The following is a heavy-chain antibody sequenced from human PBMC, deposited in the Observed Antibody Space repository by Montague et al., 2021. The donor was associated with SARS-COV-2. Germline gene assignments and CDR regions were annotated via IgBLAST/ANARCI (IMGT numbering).Heavy chain of an antibody. V-gene: IGHV4-61*02. J-gene: IGHJ4*02. CDR3: ARFGCRTLEFDL. CDR2: IRTTGHT. CDR1: GASISTGIYY. Sequence: TLSLTCTVSGASISTGIYYWSWIRQPAGKGLEWIGRIRTTGHTDYNSSFESRVFMSVDTSTNQFSLSLTSVTAADTAVYFCARFGCRTLEFDLWGQGTLVTVSS. D-gene: IGHD3-10*01.